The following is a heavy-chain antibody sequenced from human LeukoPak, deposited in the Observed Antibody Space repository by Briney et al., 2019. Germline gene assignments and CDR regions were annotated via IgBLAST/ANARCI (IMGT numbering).Heavy chain of an antibody. V-gene: IGHV3-23*01. CDR2: IKSSGGST. Sequence: TGGSLRLSCAASGFTFSSYAMSWVRQAPGKGPEWVSSIKSSGGSTYYADSVKGRFTISRDNSKNTLYLQMNSLRAEDTAVYYCAKGGSEYTNHYFGYWGQGTLVTVSS. CDR3: AKGGSEYTNHYFGY. CDR1: GFTFSSYA. D-gene: IGHD1-14*01. J-gene: IGHJ4*02.